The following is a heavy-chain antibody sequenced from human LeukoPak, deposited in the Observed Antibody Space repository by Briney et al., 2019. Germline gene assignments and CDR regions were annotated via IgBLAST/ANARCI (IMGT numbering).Heavy chain of an antibody. J-gene: IGHJ4*02. V-gene: IGHV3-74*01. CDR2: VNSDGSST. D-gene: IGHD3-3*01. Sequence: GGSLRLSCAASGFTFSNYWIYWVRQAPGKGPVWVSRVNSDGSSTSYADSVRGRFTISRDNAKNSLYLQMNSLRAEDTAVYYCARDGLGVVIGEFDYWGQGTLVTVSS. CDR1: GFTFSNYW. CDR3: ARDGLGVVIGEFDY.